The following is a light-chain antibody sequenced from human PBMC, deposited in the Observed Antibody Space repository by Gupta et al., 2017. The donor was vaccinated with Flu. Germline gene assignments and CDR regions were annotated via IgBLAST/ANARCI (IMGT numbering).Light chain of an antibody. J-gene: IGKJ1*01. CDR1: QSLTIN. Sequence: PATRSLSPGERAALSCRASQSLTINQAWFQQKPGQPPRLLMSGASNRATGVPARFRGSGYGTDFTLTIIRLQSEEFAVYYCHQDYRCPWTLGQGTKVEIK. CDR2: GAS. V-gene: IGKV3-15*01. CDR3: HQDYRCPWT.